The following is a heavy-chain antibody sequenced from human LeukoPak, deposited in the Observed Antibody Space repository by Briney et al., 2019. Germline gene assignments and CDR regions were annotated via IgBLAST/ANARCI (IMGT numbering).Heavy chain of an antibody. CDR1: RYTFTSYG. V-gene: IGHV1-18*01. Sequence: ASVKVSCKASRYTFTSYGIGWVRQAPGQGLEWMGWISAYNGNTNYAQKLQGRVTMTTDTSTSTAYMELRSLRSDDTAVYYCARDQDYDYVWGSPFGISFDYWGQGTLVTVSS. CDR3: ARDQDYDYVWGSPFGISFDY. J-gene: IGHJ4*02. D-gene: IGHD3-16*01. CDR2: ISAYNGNT.